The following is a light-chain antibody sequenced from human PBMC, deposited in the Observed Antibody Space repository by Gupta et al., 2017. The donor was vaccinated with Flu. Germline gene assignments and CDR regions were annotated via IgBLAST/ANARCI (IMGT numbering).Light chain of an antibody. CDR3: SSYSSSTTLAV. Sequence: QAALTQPASVSGSPGHSITISCAGTGSDVGGFAYVSWYQQHPCRAPQLLLYEVTNRPSGISSRFSGSKSGNTASLTISGLQPEDEADYYCSSYSSSTTLAVFGSGTRVTVL. V-gene: IGLV2-14*01. CDR1: GSDVGGFAY. CDR2: EVT. J-gene: IGLJ1*01.